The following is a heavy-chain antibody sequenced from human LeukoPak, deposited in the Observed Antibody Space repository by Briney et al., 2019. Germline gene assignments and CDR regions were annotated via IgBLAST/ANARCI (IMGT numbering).Heavy chain of an antibody. CDR2: IYHSGST. V-gene: IGHV4-39*07. CDR1: GGSSSTSSYY. Sequence: SETLSLTCTVSGGSSSTSSYYWGWIRQPPGKGLEWIGSIYHSGSTYYNPSLKSRVTISVDTSKNQFSLTLSSVTAADTAVYYCLMGNNWGQGTLVTVSS. D-gene: IGHD1/OR15-1a*01. CDR3: LMGNN. J-gene: IGHJ4*02.